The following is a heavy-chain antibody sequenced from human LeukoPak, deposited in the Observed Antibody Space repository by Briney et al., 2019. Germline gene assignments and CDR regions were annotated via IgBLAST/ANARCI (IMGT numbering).Heavy chain of an antibody. J-gene: IGHJ5*02. V-gene: IGHV3-23*01. Sequence: GGSLRLSCAASGFTFISYGMSWLRQAPGKGLEWVSSISGSGVTTYYADSVKGRFTISRDNSKNTLYLQMNSLRVEDTAIYYCAKDRTGTTGADWFDPWGQGTLVTVSS. CDR3: AKDRTGTTGADWFDP. D-gene: IGHD1-1*01. CDR1: GFTFISYG. CDR2: ISGSGVTT.